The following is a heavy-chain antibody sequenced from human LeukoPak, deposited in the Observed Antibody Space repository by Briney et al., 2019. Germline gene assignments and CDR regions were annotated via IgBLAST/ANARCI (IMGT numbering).Heavy chain of an antibody. CDR2: INPNSGGT. CDR1: GYTFTGYY. CDR3: ARTEERGRNYYYGMDV. D-gene: IGHD3-16*01. V-gene: IGHV1-2*04. J-gene: IGHJ6*02. Sequence: ASVKVSCKASGYTFTGYYMHWVRQAPGQGLEWMGWINPNSGGTNYAQKFQGWVTMTRDTSISTAYMELSRLRSDDTAVYYCARTEERGRNYYYGMDVWGQGTTVTVSS.